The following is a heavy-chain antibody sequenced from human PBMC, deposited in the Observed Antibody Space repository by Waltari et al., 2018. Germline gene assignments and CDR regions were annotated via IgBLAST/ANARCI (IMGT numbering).Heavy chain of an antibody. J-gene: IGHJ6*03. V-gene: IGHV4-34*01. CDR3: ARAKVIIASAYYMDV. D-gene: IGHD3-10*01. Sequence: QVQLQQWGAGLLKPSETLSLTCAVYGGSFSGYYWSWIRQPPGMGLEWIGEINHSGRTKYNPSLNSRVTISVDTSKNQFSLKLSSWTAADTAVYYWARAKVIIASAYYMDVWGKGTTVTVSS. CDR2: INHSGRT. CDR1: GGSFSGYY.